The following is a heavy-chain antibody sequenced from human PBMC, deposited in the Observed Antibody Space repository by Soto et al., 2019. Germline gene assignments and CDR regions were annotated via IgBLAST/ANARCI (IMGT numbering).Heavy chain of an antibody. CDR2: MNPNSGNT. J-gene: IGHJ5*02. CDR3: ARGPSYWENSNWFDP. CDR1: GYTFTSYD. V-gene: IGHV1-8*01. D-gene: IGHD1-26*01. Sequence: QVQLVQSGAEVKKPGATVKVSCKASGYTFTSYDINWVRQATGQGLEWMGWMNPNSGNTGYAQKFQGRVTMTRNTSINTDNMELSRLRSEETAVYYCARGPSYWENSNWFDPWGQGTLVTVSS.